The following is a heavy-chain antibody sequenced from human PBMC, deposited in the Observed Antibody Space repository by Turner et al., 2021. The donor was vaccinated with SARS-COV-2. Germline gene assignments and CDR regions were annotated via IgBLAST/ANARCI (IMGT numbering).Heavy chain of an antibody. CDR3: ARGYDSSGFYSFFDN. J-gene: IGHJ4*02. CDR1: GFTFNSYA. CDR2: ISYDGRNK. D-gene: IGHD3-22*01. Sequence: QVQLVESGGGVVQPGRSLRLSCAASGFTFNSYAMHWVRQAPGKGLEWVALISYDGRNKDYPDSVKGRFTISRDNSNNTLSLQMNSLRAEDTAVYYCARGYDSSGFYSFFDNWGQGTLVTVSS. V-gene: IGHV3-30*04.